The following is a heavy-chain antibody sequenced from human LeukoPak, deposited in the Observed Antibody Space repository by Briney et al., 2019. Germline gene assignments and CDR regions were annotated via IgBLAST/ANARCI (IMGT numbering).Heavy chain of an antibody. J-gene: IGHJ4*02. V-gene: IGHV3-21*01. CDR1: GFTFSSYS. CDR2: ISSSSDYI. D-gene: IGHD2-8*01. Sequence: GGSLRLSCAASGFTFSSYSMNWVRQAPGKGLEWVSSISSSSDYIYYADSVKGRFTISRDNAKNSLYLQMSSLRAEDTAVYYCARQERYCTNGGCFSERYYFDYWGQGTQVTVSS. CDR3: ARQERYCTNGGCFSERYYFDY.